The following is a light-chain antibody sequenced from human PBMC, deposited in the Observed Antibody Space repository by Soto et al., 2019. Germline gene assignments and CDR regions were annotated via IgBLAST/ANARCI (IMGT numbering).Light chain of an antibody. V-gene: IGLV2-14*01. Sequence: QSALTQPASVSGSPGQSITISCTGTSSDIGHYDYVSWYQQHPGKAPKLMIYEVSNRPSGVSNRFSGSKSGNTASLTISGLQAEDEADYYCSSYTKSTSAVFGGGTKVTVL. CDR1: SSDIGHYDY. J-gene: IGLJ3*02. CDR3: SSYTKSTSAV. CDR2: EVS.